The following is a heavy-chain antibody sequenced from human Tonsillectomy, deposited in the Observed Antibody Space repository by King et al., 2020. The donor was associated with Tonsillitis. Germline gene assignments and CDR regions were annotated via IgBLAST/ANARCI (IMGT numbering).Heavy chain of an antibody. CDR2: IYYSGST. CDR1: GGSISGYY. J-gene: IGHJ4*02. V-gene: IGHV4-59*08. D-gene: IGHD3-22*01. Sequence: QLQESGPGLVKPSETLSLTCTVSGGSISGYYWSWIRQPPGKGLEWIGYIYYSGSTNYNPSLKSRVTISVDTSKNQFSLKLSSVTAADTAVYHCARGVTYYYDGTGYSSFDYWGQGTLVTVSS. CDR3: ARGVTYYYDGTGYSSFDY.